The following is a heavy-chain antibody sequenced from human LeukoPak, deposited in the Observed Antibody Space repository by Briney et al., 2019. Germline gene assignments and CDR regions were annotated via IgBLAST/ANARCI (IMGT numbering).Heavy chain of an antibody. V-gene: IGHV3-7*01. CDR3: TRASPMVRGVPCDY. Sequence: GGSLRLSCAASGFTFSSYWMSWVRQAPGKGPEWVDYIKQDGSGKYYVDSVKGRFTISRDNAKNSLYLQMNSLRAEDTAVYYCTRASPMVRGVPCDYWGQGTLVTVSS. CDR2: IKQDGSGK. J-gene: IGHJ4*02. CDR1: GFTFSSYW. D-gene: IGHD3-10*01.